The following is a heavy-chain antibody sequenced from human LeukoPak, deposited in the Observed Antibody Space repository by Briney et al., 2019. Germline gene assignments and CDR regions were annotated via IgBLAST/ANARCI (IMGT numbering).Heavy chain of an antibody. CDR3: ARDPKWLDY. Sequence: PGGSLRLSCAASGFTISTYWMSWVRQAPGKGLEWVANTNQEGSEKYYVDSVKGRFTISKDNAKNSLYLQMNSLRAEDTAVYYCARDPKWLDYWGPGTLVTVSS. J-gene: IGHJ4*02. V-gene: IGHV3-7*01. CDR2: TNQEGSEK. D-gene: IGHD5-12*01. CDR1: GFTISTYW.